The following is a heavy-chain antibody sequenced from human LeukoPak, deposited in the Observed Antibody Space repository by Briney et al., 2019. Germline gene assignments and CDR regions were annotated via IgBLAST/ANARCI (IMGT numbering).Heavy chain of an antibody. CDR2: ISSSSSYI. CDR3: AEDRRKIAVAGSDDAFHI. CDR1: GFTFSSYG. J-gene: IGHJ3*02. V-gene: IGHV3-21*04. D-gene: IGHD6-19*01. Sequence: GRSLRLSCAASGFTFSSYGMHWVRQAPGKGLEWVSSISSSSSYIYYADSVKGRFTISRDNSMNTLYLQMDSLRAEDTAVYHCAEDRRKIAVAGSDDAFHIWGQGTMVTVSS.